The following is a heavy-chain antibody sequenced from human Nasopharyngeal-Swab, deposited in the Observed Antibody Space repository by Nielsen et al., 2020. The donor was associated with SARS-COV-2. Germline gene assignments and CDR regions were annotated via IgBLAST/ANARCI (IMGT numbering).Heavy chain of an antibody. V-gene: IGHV3-48*04. CDR1: GFTFSPYT. CDR2: ITSGNSV. CDR3: ARERGGGYGDY. J-gene: IGHJ4*02. D-gene: IGHD5-12*01. Sequence: GGSLRLSCATSGFTFSPYTMTWVRQAPGKGLQWISYITSGNSVQYADSVRGRFTISRDNAKNSLSLQMNSLTAEDTAVYYCARERGGGYGDYWGQGTLVTVSS.